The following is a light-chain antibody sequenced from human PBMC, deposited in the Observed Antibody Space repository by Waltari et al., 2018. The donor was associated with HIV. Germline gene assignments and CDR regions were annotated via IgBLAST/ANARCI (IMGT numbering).Light chain of an antibody. CDR3: QVWDSSSDHYV. CDR2: DDS. Sequence: SYVLTPSPSVSVAPGPTAGILCGGNNIGSKRVHWYQQRPGQAPVLVVYDDSDRPSGIPERFSGSNSGNTATLTISRVEAGDEADYYCQVWDSSSDHYVFGTGTKVTVL. V-gene: IGLV3-21*02. CDR1: NIGSKR. J-gene: IGLJ1*01.